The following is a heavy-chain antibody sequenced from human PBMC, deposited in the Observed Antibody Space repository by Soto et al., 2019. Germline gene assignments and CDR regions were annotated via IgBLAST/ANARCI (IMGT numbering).Heavy chain of an antibody. J-gene: IGHJ4*02. CDR3: GKGDVAAHHDPPGPTDY. Sequence: GGSLRLSCAASGFTFSSYAMSWVRQAPGKGLELFSAISGSGGSTYYADSVKGRFTISSDNSKISLYLQMNSLRAEDTAVYYCGKGDVAAHHDPPGPTDYWGQGTLVTVSS. CDR2: ISGSGGST. D-gene: IGHD6-19*01. CDR1: GFTFSSYA. V-gene: IGHV3-23*01.